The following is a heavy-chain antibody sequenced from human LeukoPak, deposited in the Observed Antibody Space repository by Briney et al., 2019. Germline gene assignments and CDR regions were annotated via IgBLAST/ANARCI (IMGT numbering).Heavy chain of an antibody. CDR2: MNPNSGNT. Sequence: GASVKVSCKASGYTFTSDYINWVRQATGQGLEWMGWMNPNSGNTGYAQKFQGRVTMTRNTSISTAYMELSSLRSEDTAVYYCARCFSTSWYCYFDFWGQGPWSPSPQ. CDR1: GYTFTSDY. CDR3: ARCFSTSWYCYFDF. J-gene: IGHJ4*03. V-gene: IGHV1-8*01. D-gene: IGHD6-13*01.